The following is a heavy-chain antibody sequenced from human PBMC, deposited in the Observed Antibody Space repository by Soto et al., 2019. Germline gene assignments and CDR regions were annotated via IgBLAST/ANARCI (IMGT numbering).Heavy chain of an antibody. CDR1: GGSISSSNW. CDR2: IHHSGST. CDR3: ARGNFDY. V-gene: IGHV4-4*02. J-gene: IGHJ4*02. Sequence: QVQLQESGPGLVKPSGTLSLTCAVSGGSISSSNWWCWVRQSPEKGLEWIGEIHHSGSTNYNPSPKVRXXISVDRSNNQFSLKLSSVTAADTAVYYCARGNFDYWGQGTLVTVSS.